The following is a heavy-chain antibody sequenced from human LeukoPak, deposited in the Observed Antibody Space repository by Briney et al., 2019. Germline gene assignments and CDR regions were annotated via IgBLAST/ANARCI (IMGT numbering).Heavy chain of an antibody. V-gene: IGHV4-34*01. Sequence: SETLSLTCTVSGGSISTYYWSWIRQPPGKGLEWIGEINHSGSTNYNPSLKSRVTISVDTSKNQFSLKLSSVTAADTAVYYCARGMGGTYCSGGSCYPYYFDYWGQGTLVTVSS. J-gene: IGHJ4*02. CDR2: INHSGST. CDR3: ARGMGGTYCSGGSCYPYYFDY. D-gene: IGHD2-15*01. CDR1: GGSISTYY.